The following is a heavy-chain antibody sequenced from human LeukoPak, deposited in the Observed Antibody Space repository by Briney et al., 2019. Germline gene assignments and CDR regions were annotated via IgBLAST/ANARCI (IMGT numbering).Heavy chain of an antibody. Sequence: GASVKVSCKASGYTFTSYGISWVRQAPGQGLEWMGWISAYNGNTNYAQKFQGRVTMTEDTSTDTAYMELSSLRSEDTAVYYCATVDSSGYYCFDYWGQGTLVTVSS. D-gene: IGHD3-22*01. J-gene: IGHJ4*02. CDR1: GYTFTSYG. V-gene: IGHV1-18*01. CDR3: ATVDSSGYYCFDY. CDR2: ISAYNGNT.